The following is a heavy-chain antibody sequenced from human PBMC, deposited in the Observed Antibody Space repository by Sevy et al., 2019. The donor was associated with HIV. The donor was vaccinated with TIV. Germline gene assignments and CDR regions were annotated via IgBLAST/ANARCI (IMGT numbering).Heavy chain of an antibody. CDR3: ARGVAAYSYDFLDY. CDR1: GYTFTSYD. V-gene: IGHV1-8*01. J-gene: IGHJ4*02. CDR2: MNPNSGNT. Sequence: GASVKVSCKASGYTFTSYDINWVRQATGQGLEWMGWMNPNSGNTGYAQKFQGRVTMTRNTSISTAYMELSSLRSEDTAVYYCARGVAAYSYDFLDYWGQGTLVTVSS. D-gene: IGHD5-18*01.